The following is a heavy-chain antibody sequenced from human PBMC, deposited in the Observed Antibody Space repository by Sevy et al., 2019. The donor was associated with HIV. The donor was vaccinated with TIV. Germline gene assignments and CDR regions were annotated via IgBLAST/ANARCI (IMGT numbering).Heavy chain of an antibody. CDR1: GFTFSSYA. Sequence: GGSLRLSCAASGFTFSSYAMHWVRQAPGKGLEWVAVISYDGSNKFYADSVKGRFTISRDNSKNTLYLQMNSLSTDDTAVYYCATDGCSGGSCYPEHSDYWGQGTLVTVSS. J-gene: IGHJ4*02. CDR2: ISYDGSNK. CDR3: ATDGCSGGSCYPEHSDY. D-gene: IGHD2-15*01. V-gene: IGHV3-30-3*01.